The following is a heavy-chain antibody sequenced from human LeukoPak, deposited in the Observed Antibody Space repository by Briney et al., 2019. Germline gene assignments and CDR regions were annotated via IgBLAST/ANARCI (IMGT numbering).Heavy chain of an antibody. V-gene: IGHV4-39*01. CDR1: GGSISSSSYY. Sequence: PSETLSLTCTVSGGSISSSSYYWGWIRQPPGKGLEWIANIYYSGSTYYNPSLKSRVTISVDTSKNQFSLKLSSVTAADTAVYYCARTATRELKEGGTYYFDYWGQGTLVTVSS. CDR2: IYYSGST. CDR3: ARTATRELKEGGTYYFDY. J-gene: IGHJ4*02. D-gene: IGHD1-26*01.